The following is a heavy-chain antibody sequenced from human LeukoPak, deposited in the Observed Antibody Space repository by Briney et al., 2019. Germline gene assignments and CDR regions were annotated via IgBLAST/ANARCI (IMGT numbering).Heavy chain of an antibody. CDR1: GFTFSSYG. Sequence: GRSLRLSCAASGFTFSSYGMHWVRQAPDKGLEWVAVISYDGSNKYYADSVKGRFTISRDNSKNTLYLQMNSLRAEDTAVYYCARDFGPGAFDIWGQGTMVTVSS. CDR3: ARDFGPGAFDI. D-gene: IGHD3-10*01. CDR2: ISYDGSNK. J-gene: IGHJ3*02. V-gene: IGHV3-30*03.